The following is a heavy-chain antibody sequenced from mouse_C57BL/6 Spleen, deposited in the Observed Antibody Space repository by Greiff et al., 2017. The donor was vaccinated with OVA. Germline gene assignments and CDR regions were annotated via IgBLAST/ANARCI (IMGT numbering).Heavy chain of an antibody. Sequence: VQLQQSGAELVKPGASVKLSCTASGFNIKDYYMHWVKQRTEQGLEWIGRIDPEDGETKYAAKFQGKATITADTSSNTAYLQLSSLTSEDTAVYYCARDYGSSYDAMDYWGQGTSVTVSS. J-gene: IGHJ4*01. D-gene: IGHD1-1*01. CDR2: IDPEDGET. CDR3: ARDYGSSYDAMDY. CDR1: GFNIKDYY. V-gene: IGHV14-2*01.